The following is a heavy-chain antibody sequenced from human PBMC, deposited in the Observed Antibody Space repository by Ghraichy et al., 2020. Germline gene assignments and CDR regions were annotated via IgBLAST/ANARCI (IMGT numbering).Heavy chain of an antibody. CDR2: IWYDGSNK. CDR3: ARDMREPNCSGGSCYSGYYYGMDV. D-gene: IGHD2-15*01. J-gene: IGHJ6*02. CDR1: GFTFSSYG. V-gene: IGHV3-33*01. Sequence: GGSLRLSCAASGFTFSSYGMHWVRQAPGKGLEWVAVIWYDGSNKYYADSVKGRFTISRDNSKNTLYLQMNSLRAEDTAVYYCARDMREPNCSGGSCYSGYYYGMDVWGQGTTVTVSS.